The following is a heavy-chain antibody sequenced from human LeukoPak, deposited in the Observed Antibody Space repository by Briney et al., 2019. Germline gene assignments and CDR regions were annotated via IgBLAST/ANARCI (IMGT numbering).Heavy chain of an antibody. V-gene: IGHV3-23*01. Sequence: PGGSLRLSCAASGFTFSSYAMNWVRQAPGKGLEWVSSISGSGTNTYYADSVKGRFTISRDNSKNTLSLQMNSLRAEDTAVYFCAKTAGYAGYSEIDYWGQGTLVTVSS. CDR3: AKTAGYAGYSEIDY. CDR1: GFTFSSYA. D-gene: IGHD5-12*01. CDR2: ISGSGTNT. J-gene: IGHJ4*02.